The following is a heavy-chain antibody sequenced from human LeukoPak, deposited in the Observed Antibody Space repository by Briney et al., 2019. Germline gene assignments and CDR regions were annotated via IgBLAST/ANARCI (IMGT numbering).Heavy chain of an antibody. Sequence: SVKVSCKASGGTFSSYAISWVRQDPGQGLEWMGGIIPIFGTANYAQKFQGRVTITADESTSTAYMELSSLRSEDTAVYYCASLYYDILTGHQRNDYWGQGTLVTVSS. CDR2: IIPIFGTA. CDR3: ASLYYDILTGHQRNDY. CDR1: GGTFSSYA. J-gene: IGHJ4*02. D-gene: IGHD3-9*01. V-gene: IGHV1-69*13.